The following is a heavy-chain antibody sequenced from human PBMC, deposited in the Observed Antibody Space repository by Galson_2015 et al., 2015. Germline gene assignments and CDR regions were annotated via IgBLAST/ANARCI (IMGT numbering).Heavy chain of an antibody. D-gene: IGHD3-3*01. CDR3: ARDRRFLEWLLYRGYYYYGMDV. CDR2: IIPIFGTA. J-gene: IGHJ6*02. V-gene: IGHV1-69*13. CDR1: GGTFSSYA. Sequence: SVKVSCKASGGTFSSYAVSWVRQAPGQGLEWMGGIIPIFGTANYAQTFQGRITITADESTSTAYMELSSLRSEDTAVYYCARDRRFLEWLLYRGYYYYGMDVWGQGTTVTVSS.